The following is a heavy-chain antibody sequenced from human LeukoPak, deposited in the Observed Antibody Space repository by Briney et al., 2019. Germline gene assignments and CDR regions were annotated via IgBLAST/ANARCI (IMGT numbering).Heavy chain of an antibody. J-gene: IGHJ4*02. D-gene: IGHD3-22*01. CDR3: AKDISDYYDSSGYYVY. CDR2: ISWNSGSI. V-gene: IGHV3-9*01. CDR1: GFTFDDYA. Sequence: GRSLRLSCAASGFTFDDYAVHWVRQAPGKGLEWVSGISWNSGSIGYADSVKGRFTISRDNAKNSLYLQMNGLRAEDTALYYCAKDISDYYDSSGYYVYWGQGTLVTVSS.